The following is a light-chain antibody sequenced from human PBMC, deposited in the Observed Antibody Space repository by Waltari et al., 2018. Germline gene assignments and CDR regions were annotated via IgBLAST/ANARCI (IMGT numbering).Light chain of an antibody. CDR3: TAWDSSLNVWV. CDR1: SNNVGYQG. CDR2: RNN. Sequence: QAGLTQPPSVSKDLRQTATFPCTGNSNNVGYQGAAWLQQHQGHPPKLRSYRNNNRPSGVSERFSASRSGDTASLTITGLQAEDEADYYCTAWDSSLNVWVFGGGTRLTVL. V-gene: IGLV10-54*04. J-gene: IGLJ3*02.